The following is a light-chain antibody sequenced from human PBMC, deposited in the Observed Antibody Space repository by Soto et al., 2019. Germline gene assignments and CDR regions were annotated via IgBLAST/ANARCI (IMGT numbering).Light chain of an antibody. CDR1: QSISSW. CDR3: QQYNSYST. J-gene: IGKJ2*01. V-gene: IGKV1-5*01. Sequence: DIQMTQSPSTLSASVGDRVTITCRASQSISSWLAWYQQKPGKAPNLLIYDASSLESGVPSRFSGSGSETEFTLTISSLQHDDFATYYCQQYNSYSTFGQGTKLEIK. CDR2: DAS.